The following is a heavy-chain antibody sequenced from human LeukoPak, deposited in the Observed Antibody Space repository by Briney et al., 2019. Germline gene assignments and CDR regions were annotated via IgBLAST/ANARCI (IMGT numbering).Heavy chain of an antibody. D-gene: IGHD1-26*01. CDR1: GGSISSYY. CDR3: ARDRFQSGGSPNVFDI. CDR2: IYYSGST. J-gene: IGHJ3*02. V-gene: IGHV4-59*01. Sequence: TSETLSLTCTVSGGSISSYYWSWIRQPPGKGLEWIGYIYYSGSTNYNPSLKSRVTISVDTSKNQFSLKLSSVTAADTAVYYCARDRFQSGGSPNVFDIWGRGTMVTVSS.